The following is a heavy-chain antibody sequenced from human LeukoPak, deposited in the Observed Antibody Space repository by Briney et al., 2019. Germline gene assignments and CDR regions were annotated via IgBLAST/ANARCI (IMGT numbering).Heavy chain of an antibody. Sequence: SETLSLTCAVSGGSISSSNWWSWVRQPPGKGLEWIGEIYHSGSTNYNPSLKSRVTISVDKSKNQFSLKLSSVTAADTAVYYCASRQYYYDSSGYYDWFDPWGQGTLVTVSS. V-gene: IGHV4-4*02. CDR1: GGSISSSNW. CDR3: ASRQYYYDSSGYYDWFDP. CDR2: IYHSGST. J-gene: IGHJ5*02. D-gene: IGHD3-22*01.